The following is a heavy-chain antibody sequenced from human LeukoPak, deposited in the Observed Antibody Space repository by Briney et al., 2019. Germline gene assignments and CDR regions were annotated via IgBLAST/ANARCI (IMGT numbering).Heavy chain of an antibody. CDR1: GGSFSGYY. J-gene: IGHJ6*02. D-gene: IGHD6-19*01. V-gene: IGHV4-34*01. CDR3: ARAPPRVSPYSSGWYSNYYYYGMDV. CDR2: INHSGST. Sequence: SETLSLTCAVYGGSFSGYYWSWIRQPPGKGLEWIGEINHSGSTNYNPSPKSRVTISVDTSKNQFSLKLSSVTAADTAVYYCARAPPRVSPYSSGWYSNYYYYGMDVWGQGTTVTVPS.